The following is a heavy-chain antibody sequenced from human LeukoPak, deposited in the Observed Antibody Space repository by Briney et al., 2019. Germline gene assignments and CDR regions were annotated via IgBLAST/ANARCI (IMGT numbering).Heavy chain of an antibody. CDR1: SGSISTYY. CDR3: ARALITMVRGVMRPVGWFDP. CDR2: IYYNGRT. J-gene: IGHJ5*02. V-gene: IGHV4-39*07. Sequence: PSETLSLTCTVSSGSISTYYWGWIRQPPGEGLEWIGNIYYNGRTYYNPSLKSRVTISVDTSKNQFSLKLSSVTAADTAVYYCARALITMVRGVMRPVGWFDPWGQGTLVTVSS. D-gene: IGHD3-10*01.